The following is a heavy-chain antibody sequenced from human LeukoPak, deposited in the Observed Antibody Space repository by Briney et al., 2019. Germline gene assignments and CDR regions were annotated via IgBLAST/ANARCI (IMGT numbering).Heavy chain of an antibody. Sequence: RGSLRLSCAASGFTFSSYGMHWVRQAPGKGLEWVAFIRYDGSNKYYADSVKGRFTISRDNSKNTLYLQMNSLRAEDTAVYYCAKDSMVYCSSTSCYPDYWGQGTLVTVSS. CDR3: AKDSMVYCSSTSCYPDY. J-gene: IGHJ4*02. D-gene: IGHD2-2*01. CDR1: GFTFSSYG. V-gene: IGHV3-30*02. CDR2: IRYDGSNK.